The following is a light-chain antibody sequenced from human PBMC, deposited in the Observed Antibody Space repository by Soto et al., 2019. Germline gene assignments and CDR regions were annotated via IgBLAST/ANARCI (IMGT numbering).Light chain of an antibody. CDR1: SSDVGGYNY. V-gene: IGLV2-14*01. J-gene: IGLJ1*01. CDR3: SSYTSSSTLGYV. Sequence: QSVLTQAASVSESPGQSINISCTGPSSDVGGYNYVSWYQQHPGKAPKLMIYDVSNRPSGVSNRFSGSKSGNTASLTISGLQAEDEADYYCSSYTSSSTLGYVFGTGTKVTVL. CDR2: DVS.